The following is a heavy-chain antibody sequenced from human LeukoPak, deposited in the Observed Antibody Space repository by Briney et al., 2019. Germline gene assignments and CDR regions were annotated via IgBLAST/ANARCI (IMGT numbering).Heavy chain of an antibody. Sequence: SETLSLTCTVSGGSISSYYWSWIRQPPGKGLEWIGYIYYSGSTNYNPSLKSRVTISVDTSKNQFSLKLASVTAADAAVYYCARGYTSSSEPFVYWGQGTLVTVSS. CDR3: ARGYTSSSEPFVY. CDR1: GGSISSYY. CDR2: IYYSGST. D-gene: IGHD6-6*01. V-gene: IGHV4-59*01. J-gene: IGHJ4*02.